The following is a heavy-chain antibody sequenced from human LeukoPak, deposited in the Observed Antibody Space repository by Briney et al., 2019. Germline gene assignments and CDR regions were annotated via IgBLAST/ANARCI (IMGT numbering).Heavy chain of an antibody. CDR3: ARVFYNSGWYGNFDY. V-gene: IGHV3-30*04. CDR1: GFTFSSYA. J-gene: IGHJ4*02. D-gene: IGHD6-19*01. CDR2: ISYDGSNK. Sequence: PGRSLRLSCAASGFTFSSYAMHWVRQAPGKGLEWVEVISYDGSNKYYADSVKGRFTISRDNSKNTLYLQMNSLRAEDTAVYYCARVFYNSGWYGNFDYWGQGTLVTVSS.